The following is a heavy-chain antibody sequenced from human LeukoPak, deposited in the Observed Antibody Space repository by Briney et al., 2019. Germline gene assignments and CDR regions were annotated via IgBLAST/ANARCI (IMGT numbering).Heavy chain of an antibody. CDR2: IYSGGST. CDR3: ARDGLNYDFWSGYYAPGTTDAFDI. V-gene: IGHV3-53*01. CDR1: GFTFDDYA. J-gene: IGHJ3*02. Sequence: GGSLRLSCAASGFTFDDYAMHWVRQAPGKGLEWVSVIYSGGSTYYADSVKGRFTISRDNSKNTLYLQMNSLRAEDTAVYYCARDGLNYDFWSGYYAPGTTDAFDIWGQGTMVTVSS. D-gene: IGHD3-3*01.